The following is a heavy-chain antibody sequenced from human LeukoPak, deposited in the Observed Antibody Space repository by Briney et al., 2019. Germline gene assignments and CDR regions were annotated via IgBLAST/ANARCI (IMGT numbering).Heavy chain of an antibody. CDR3: ARALQLGLDY. CDR1: GFTFSSYG. V-gene: IGHV3-23*01. D-gene: IGHD1-1*01. J-gene: IGHJ4*02. CDR2: ISGSGGST. Sequence: GGTLRLSCAASGFTFSSYGMSWVRQAPGKGLEWVSAISGSGGSTYFADSVKGRFTISRDNAKNSLYLQMNSLRAEDTAVYYCARALQLGLDYWGQGTLVTVSS.